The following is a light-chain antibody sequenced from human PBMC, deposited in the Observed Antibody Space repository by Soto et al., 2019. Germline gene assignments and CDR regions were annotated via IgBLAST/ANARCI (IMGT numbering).Light chain of an antibody. V-gene: IGLV4-60*03. CDR1: SRHSSYS. CDR2: LERSGSY. CDR3: ETWDSSTHKV. Sequence: QSVLTQSSSASASLGSSVKLTWTLSSRHSSYSIAWHQQQPGKAPRYLMRLERSGSYNKGSGVPDRFSGSTSGADRYLTISNLQSEDEADYYCETWDSSTHKVFGGGTKLTVL. J-gene: IGLJ2*01.